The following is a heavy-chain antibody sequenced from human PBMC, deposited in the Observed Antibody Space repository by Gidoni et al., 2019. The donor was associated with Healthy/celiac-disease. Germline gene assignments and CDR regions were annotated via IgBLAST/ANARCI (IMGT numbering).Heavy chain of an antibody. J-gene: IGHJ3*02. CDR3: ARSYGGNSRANAFDI. V-gene: IGHV3-11*06. CDR2: ISSISSYT. CDR1: GFTSSSYY. D-gene: IGHD4-17*01. Sequence: QVQLVASGGGLVKPGGSLRLSCAAPGFTSSSYYMSWIRQAPGKGLEWVAYISSISSYTNYADSVKGRFTISRDNAKNSLYLQMNSLRAEDTAVYYGARSYGGNSRANAFDIWGQGTMVTVSS.